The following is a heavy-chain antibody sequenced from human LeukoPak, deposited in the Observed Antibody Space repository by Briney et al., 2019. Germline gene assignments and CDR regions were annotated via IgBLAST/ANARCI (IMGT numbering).Heavy chain of an antibody. J-gene: IGHJ5*02. CDR3: ARGNYCTNGVCYGDWFDP. V-gene: IGHV1-2*02. CDR2: INPNSGGT. D-gene: IGHD2-8*01. CDR1: GYTFTGYY. Sequence: ASVKVSCKASGYTFTGYYMHWVRQAPGQGLEWMGWINPNSGGTNYAQKFQGRVTITRNTSISTAYMELSSLRSEDTAVYYCARGNYCTNGVCYGDWFDPWGQGTLVTVSS.